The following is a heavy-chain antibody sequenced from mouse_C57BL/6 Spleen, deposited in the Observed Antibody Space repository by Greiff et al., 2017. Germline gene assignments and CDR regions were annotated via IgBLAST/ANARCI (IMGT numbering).Heavy chain of an antibody. CDR1: GYSITSDYY. D-gene: IGHD2-5*01. Sequence: VQLQESGPGLVKPSQSLSLTCSVTGYSITSDYYWNWIRQFPGNKLEWMGYISYDGSNNYNPSLKNRISITRDTSKNQVFLKLNSVTTEDTATYYCARADSNYGYFDYWGQGTTLTVSS. V-gene: IGHV3-6*01. CDR3: ARADSNYGYFDY. J-gene: IGHJ2*01. CDR2: ISYDGSN.